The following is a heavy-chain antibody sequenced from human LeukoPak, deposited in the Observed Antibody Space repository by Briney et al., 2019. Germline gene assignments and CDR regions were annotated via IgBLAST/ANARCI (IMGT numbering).Heavy chain of an antibody. Sequence: GGSLRLSCAASGFMFADYGMTWVRQVPGKGLEWVSGINWNGGSSGYVDSVKGRFTISRDNAKNALFLQMNSLRAEDTAVYYCARDLSYSSGTNYFDYWGQGTLVTVSS. J-gene: IGHJ4*02. CDR1: GFMFADYG. V-gene: IGHV3-20*04. D-gene: IGHD6-19*01. CDR2: INWNGGSS. CDR3: ARDLSYSSGTNYFDY.